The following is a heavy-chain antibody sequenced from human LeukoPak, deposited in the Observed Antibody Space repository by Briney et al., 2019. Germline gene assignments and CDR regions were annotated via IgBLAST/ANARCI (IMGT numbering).Heavy chain of an antibody. CDR3: ASVHDYSNSRGAFDI. D-gene: IGHD4-11*01. V-gene: IGHV5-51*01. Sequence: GESLKISCKGSGYSFTSYWIGWVRPMPGKGLEWMGVIYRGDSDTRYSPSFQGQVTISADKSISTAYLQWSSLKASDTAMYYCASVHDYSNSRGAFDIWGQGTMVTVSS. CDR2: IYRGDSDT. J-gene: IGHJ3*02. CDR1: GYSFTSYW.